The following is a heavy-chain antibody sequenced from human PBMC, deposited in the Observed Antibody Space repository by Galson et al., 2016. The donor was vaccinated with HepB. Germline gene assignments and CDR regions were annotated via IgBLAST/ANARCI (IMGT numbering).Heavy chain of an antibody. CDR3: ARDQDHTVTTPFDP. Sequence: SLRLSCAESGFTFSSYGMHWVRQAPGKGLEWVAVIWYDGSNKYYADSVKGRFTISRDNSKNTLYLQMNSLRAEDTAVYYCARDQDHTVTTPFDPWGQGTLVTVSS. D-gene: IGHD4-17*01. J-gene: IGHJ5*02. CDR2: IWYDGSNK. V-gene: IGHV3-33*01. CDR1: GFTFSSYG.